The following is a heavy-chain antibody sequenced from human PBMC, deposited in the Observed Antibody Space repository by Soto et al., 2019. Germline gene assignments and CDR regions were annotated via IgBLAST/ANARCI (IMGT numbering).Heavy chain of an antibody. D-gene: IGHD2-15*01. CDR3: ARGDCSGGSCYYLYYYGMDV. J-gene: IGHJ6*02. CDR2: IWYDGSNK. CDR1: GFTFSSYG. Sequence: GGSLSLSCAASGFTFSSYGIHWVRQAPGKGLEWVAVIWYDGSNKYYADSVKGRFTISRDNSKNTLYLQMNSLRAEDTAVYYCARGDCSGGSCYYLYYYGMDVWGQGTTVTVSS. V-gene: IGHV3-33*01.